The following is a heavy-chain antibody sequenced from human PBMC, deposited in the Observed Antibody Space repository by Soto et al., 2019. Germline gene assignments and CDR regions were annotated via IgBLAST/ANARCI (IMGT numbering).Heavy chain of an antibody. V-gene: IGHV3-64D*06. J-gene: IGHJ4*02. CDR1: GFTFSSYS. Sequence: GASLRLSCSASGFTFSSYSLHWVRQSADKRLEYVSHVSGDGVRTYYADSVKGRFLISRENSKNMLFLQVNSLRPERSAVYYYVKSRGASTSAYFEWGQRRLVKVSS. CDR2: VSGDGVRT. D-gene: IGHD2-15*01. CDR3: VKSRGASTSAYFE.